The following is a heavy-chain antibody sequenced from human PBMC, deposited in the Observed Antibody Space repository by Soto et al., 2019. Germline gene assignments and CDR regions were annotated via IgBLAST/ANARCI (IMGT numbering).Heavy chain of an antibody. J-gene: IGHJ3*02. CDR1: GDSISSGNYY. V-gene: IGHV4-31*03. Sequence: QVQLQESGPGLVKPSQALSLTCTVSGDSISSGNYYWSWLRQHPGKGLEWIAYISYSGSTYYNPSLKSRVAISVDTSENQFSLKLISVTAADTAVYFWARGRAYYRHTGGSPGWVAFDIWGQGTMVTVSS. CDR2: ISYSGST. CDR3: ARGRAYYRHTGGSPGWVAFDI. D-gene: IGHD2-8*02.